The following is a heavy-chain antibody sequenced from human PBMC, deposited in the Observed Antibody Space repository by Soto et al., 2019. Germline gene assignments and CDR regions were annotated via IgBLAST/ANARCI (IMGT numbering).Heavy chain of an antibody. V-gene: IGHV3-9*01. J-gene: IGHJ4*01. CDR3: AKDISKGIIVATDPGFDY. CDR2: ISWNSGSI. D-gene: IGHD5-12*01. CDR1: GFTFDDYA. Sequence: EVQLVESGGGLVQPGRSLRLSCAASGFTFDDYAMHWVRQAPGKGLEWVSGISWNSGSIGYADSVKGRFTISRDNAKNSLYLQMNSLRAQDTALYYCAKDISKGIIVATDPGFDYWGQGTLVTVSS.